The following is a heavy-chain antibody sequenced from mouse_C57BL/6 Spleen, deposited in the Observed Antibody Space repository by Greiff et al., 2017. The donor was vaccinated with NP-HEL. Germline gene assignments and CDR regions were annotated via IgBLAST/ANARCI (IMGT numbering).Heavy chain of an antibody. V-gene: IGHV1-55*01. CDR3: ARGTEWLLRAMDY. Sequence: VQLQQPGAELVKPGASVKMSCKASGYTFTSYWITWVKQRPGQGLEWIGDIYPGSGSTNYNEKFKSKATLTVDTSSSTAYMQLSSLTSEDSAVYDGARGTEWLLRAMDYWGQGTSVTVSS. D-gene: IGHD2-3*01. J-gene: IGHJ4*01. CDR1: GYTFTSYW. CDR2: IYPGSGST.